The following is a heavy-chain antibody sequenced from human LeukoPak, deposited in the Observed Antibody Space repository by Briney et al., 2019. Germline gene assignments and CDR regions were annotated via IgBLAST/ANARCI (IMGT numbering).Heavy chain of an antibody. CDR3: ASIRDGYNYFDY. V-gene: IGHV1-69*13. J-gene: IGHJ4*02. D-gene: IGHD5-24*01. CDR2: IIPIFGTA. Sequence: SVKVSCKASGGTFSSYAISWVRQAHGQGLEWMGGIIPIFGTANYAQKFQGRVTITADESTSTAYMELSSLRSEDTAVYCCASIRDGYNYFDYWGQGTLVTVSS. CDR1: GGTFSSYA.